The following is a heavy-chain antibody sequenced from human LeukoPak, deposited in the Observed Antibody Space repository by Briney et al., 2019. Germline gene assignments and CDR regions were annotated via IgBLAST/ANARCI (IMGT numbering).Heavy chain of an antibody. CDR2: ISGSGGST. Sequence: PGRSLRLSCAASGLTFSSHWMHWVRHAPGKGLEWVSAISGSGGSTYYADSVKGRFTISRDNSKNTLYLQMNNLRAEDTAVYYCAKGGYTYGDYWGQGTLVTVSS. CDR1: GLTFSSHW. D-gene: IGHD5-18*01. V-gene: IGHV3-23*01. CDR3: AKGGYTYGDY. J-gene: IGHJ4*02.